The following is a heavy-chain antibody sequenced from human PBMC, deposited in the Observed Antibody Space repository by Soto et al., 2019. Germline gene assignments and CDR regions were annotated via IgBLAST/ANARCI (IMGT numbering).Heavy chain of an antibody. J-gene: IGHJ6*02. D-gene: IGHD2-15*01. Sequence: GGSLRLSCSASGFTFSSYGMHWVRQAPGKGLEWVAVIWYDGSNKYYADSVKGRFTISRDNSKNTLYLQMNSLRAEDTAVYYCAGAPRDSGGRGGGYYYSGRAVWGQGTTVTAPS. CDR3: AGAPRDSGGRGGGYYYSGRAV. CDR1: GFTFSSYG. CDR2: IWYDGSNK. V-gene: IGHV3-33*08.